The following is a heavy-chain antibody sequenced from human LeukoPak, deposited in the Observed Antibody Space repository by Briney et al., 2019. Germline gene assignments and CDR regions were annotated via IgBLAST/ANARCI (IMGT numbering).Heavy chain of an antibody. CDR3: ASTRLRIAVAGTVFDP. CDR1: GFTFSSYA. CDR2: ISSSSSYI. J-gene: IGHJ5*02. D-gene: IGHD6-19*01. Sequence: GGSLRLSCAASGFTFSSYAMNWVRQAPGKGLEWVSSISSSSSYIYFADSVKGRFTISRDNAKNSLYLQMNSLRAEDTAVYYCASTRLRIAVAGTVFDPWGQGTLVTVSS. V-gene: IGHV3-21*01.